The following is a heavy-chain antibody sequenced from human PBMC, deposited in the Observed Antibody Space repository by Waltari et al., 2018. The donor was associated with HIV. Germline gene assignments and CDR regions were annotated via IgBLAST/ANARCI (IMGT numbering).Heavy chain of an antibody. J-gene: IGHJ4*02. CDR2: ISYDGRQI. Sequence: QVQLVDSGGGVVPPGRSLRLSCAASGFPFNCFSLHWFRQAPGKGLGWVAVISYDGRQIFYADSVRGRFTISRDNSKNTRYLQMNSLTPADTAVYYCARAYNWNIRSPGFCDFWGQGTLVTVSS. V-gene: IGHV3-30*04. CDR1: GFPFNCFS. D-gene: IGHD1-20*01. CDR3: ARAYNWNIRSPGFCDF.